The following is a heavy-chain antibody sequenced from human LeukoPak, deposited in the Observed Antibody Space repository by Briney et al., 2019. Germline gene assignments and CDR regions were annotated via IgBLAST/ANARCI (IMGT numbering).Heavy chain of an antibody. Sequence: SVKVSCKASGGTFSSYTISWVRQAPGQGLEWMGRIIPILGIANYAQKFHGRVTITADKSTSTAYMELSSLRSEDTAVYYCAREDGYCSSTSCEYYYGMDVWGQGTTVTVSS. CDR1: GGTFSSYT. V-gene: IGHV1-69*04. CDR2: IIPILGIA. J-gene: IGHJ6*02. CDR3: AREDGYCSSTSCEYYYGMDV. D-gene: IGHD2-2*01.